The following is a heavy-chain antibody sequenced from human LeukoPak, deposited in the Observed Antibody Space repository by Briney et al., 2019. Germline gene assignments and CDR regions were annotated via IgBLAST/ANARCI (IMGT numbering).Heavy chain of an antibody. V-gene: IGHV3-21*01. CDR2: INTVASYI. CDR1: GFTFTSYS. Sequence: GGSLRLSCAASGFTFTSYSFNWVRQAPGKGLEWVSSINTVASYIYYADSVKGRFTISRDDADNSLYLQMNSLRAEDTAVYFCVRLRRNSDRSGFYYYYDNWGKGTLVTVSS. J-gene: IGHJ4*02. D-gene: IGHD3-22*01. CDR3: VRLRRNSDRSGFYYYYDN.